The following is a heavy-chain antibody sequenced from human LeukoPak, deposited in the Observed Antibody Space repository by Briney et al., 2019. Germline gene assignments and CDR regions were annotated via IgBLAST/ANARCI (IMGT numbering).Heavy chain of an antibody. Sequence: GGSLRLSRAASGFTVSSNHMNWVRQAPGKGLEWVSVIYSGGSTYYADSVKGRFTISRDNSKNTLFLQMNSLRAEDTAVYYCARARVLYTFFIWGQGTMVTVSS. CDR1: GFTVSSNH. CDR2: IYSGGST. V-gene: IGHV3-66*01. J-gene: IGHJ3*02. D-gene: IGHD2-8*01. CDR3: ARARVLYTFFI.